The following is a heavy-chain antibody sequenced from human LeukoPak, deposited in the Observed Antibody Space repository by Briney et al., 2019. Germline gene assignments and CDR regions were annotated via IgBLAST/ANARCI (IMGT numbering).Heavy chain of an antibody. D-gene: IGHD6-13*01. CDR3: ARHFGAAELYYFDY. V-gene: IGHV4-39*01. CDR1: GGSISSSSYY. J-gene: IGHJ4*02. CDR2: IYYSGST. Sequence: SETLSLTCTVSGGSISSSSYYWGWIRQPPGKGLEWIGSIYYSGSTYYNPSLKSRVTISVDTSKNQFSLKLSSVTAADTAVYYCARHFGAAELYYFDYWGQGTLVTVSS.